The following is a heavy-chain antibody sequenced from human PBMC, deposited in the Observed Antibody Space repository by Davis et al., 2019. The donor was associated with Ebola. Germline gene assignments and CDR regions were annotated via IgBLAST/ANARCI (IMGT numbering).Heavy chain of an antibody. CDR2: ISGDGGST. D-gene: IGHD1-26*01. CDR3: AKDGRSGGVGAFDI. J-gene: IGHJ3*02. V-gene: IGHV3-43*02. Sequence: GESLKISCAASGFTFDDYAMHWVRQAPGKGLEWVSLISGDGGSTYYADSVKGRFTISRDNSKNSLYLQMNRLRTEDTALYYCAKDGRSGGVGAFDIWGQGTMVTVSS. CDR1: GFTFDDYA.